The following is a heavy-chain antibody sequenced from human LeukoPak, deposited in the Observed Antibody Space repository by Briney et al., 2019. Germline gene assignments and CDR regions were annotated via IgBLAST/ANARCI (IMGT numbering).Heavy chain of an antibody. D-gene: IGHD3-10*01. V-gene: IGHV1-69*13. CDR1: GYTFTGHY. Sequence: ASVKVSCKASGYTFTGHYMHWVRQAPGQGLEWMGGIIPIFGTANYAQKFQGRVTITADESTSTAYMELSSLRSEDTAVYYCARDGKMVRGVSTTSMDVWGQGTTVTVSS. CDR3: ARDGKMVRGVSTTSMDV. J-gene: IGHJ6*02. CDR2: IIPIFGTA.